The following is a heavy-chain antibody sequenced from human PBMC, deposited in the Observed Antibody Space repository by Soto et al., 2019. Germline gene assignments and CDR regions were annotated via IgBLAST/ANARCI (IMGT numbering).Heavy chain of an antibody. J-gene: IGHJ4*02. V-gene: IGHV4-4*02. CDR3: ARLVYDTRLNYLYFDF. CDR2: IFHDGTA. CDR1: GVFISSGNW. D-gene: IGHD3-16*01. Sequence: PSETLSLTCAVSGVFISSGNWWTWVRQSPRKGLEYIGEIFHDGTANYYSSFGRRVAMSVDKSKNQFSLRLTSVTAADTAIYYCARLVYDTRLNYLYFDFWGQGALVTVSS.